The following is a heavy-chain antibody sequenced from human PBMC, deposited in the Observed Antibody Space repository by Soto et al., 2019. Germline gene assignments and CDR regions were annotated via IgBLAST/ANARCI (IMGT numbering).Heavy chain of an antibody. CDR3: ARGTSSIIVVVVAATLGAFDI. D-gene: IGHD2-15*01. CDR2: IYYSGST. Sequence: SETLSLTCTVSGGSISSSSYYWGWIRQPPGKGLEWFGSIYYSGSTYYNPSLKSRVTISVDTSKNQFSLKLSSVTAADTAVYYCARGTSSIIVVVVAATLGAFDIWGQGTMVTVSS. CDR1: GGSISSSSYY. J-gene: IGHJ3*02. V-gene: IGHV4-39*01.